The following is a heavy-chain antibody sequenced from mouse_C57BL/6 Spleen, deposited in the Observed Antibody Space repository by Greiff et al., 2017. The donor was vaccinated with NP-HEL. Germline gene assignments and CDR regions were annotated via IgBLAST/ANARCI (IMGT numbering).Heavy chain of an antibody. J-gene: IGHJ1*03. D-gene: IGHD1-1*01. CDR3: ARHEDQTITTVVARYFDV. Sequence: VKLQESGAELVKPGASVKLSCKASGYTFTEYTIHWVKQRSGQGLEWIGWFYPGSGSIKYNEKFKDKATLTADKSSSTVYMELSRLTSEDAAVYFCARHEDQTITTVVARYFDVWGTGTTVTVSS. CDR2: FYPGSGSI. V-gene: IGHV1-62-2*01. CDR1: GYTFTEYT.